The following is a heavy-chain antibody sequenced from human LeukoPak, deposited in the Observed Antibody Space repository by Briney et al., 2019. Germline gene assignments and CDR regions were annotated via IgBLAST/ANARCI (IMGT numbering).Heavy chain of an antibody. D-gene: IGHD3-16*02. J-gene: IGHJ5*02. CDR3: ARGRYYDYVWGSYRSNWFDP. CDR2: MNPNSGNT. V-gene: IGHV1-8*01. Sequence: ASVKVSCKASGYTFTSYDINWVRQATGQGLEWMGWMNPNSGNTGYAQKFQGRVTMTRNTSISTAYMELSSLRSEDTAVYYCARGRYYDYVWGSYRSNWFDPWGQGTLVTVSS. CDR1: GYTFTSYD.